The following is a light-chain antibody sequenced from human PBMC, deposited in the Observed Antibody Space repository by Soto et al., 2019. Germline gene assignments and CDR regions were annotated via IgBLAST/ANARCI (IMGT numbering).Light chain of an antibody. CDR1: TSDVGGYNY. CDR3: NSYTSTGILDV. J-gene: IGLJ1*01. CDR2: EVS. Sequence: QSVLTQPASVSGSPGQSITISCTGTTSDVGGYNYVSWYQQHPGKAPRLIIYEVSNRPSGVSDRFSGSKSGNTASLTISGLQAEDEADYYCNSYTSTGILDVFGTGTKVTVL. V-gene: IGLV2-14*01.